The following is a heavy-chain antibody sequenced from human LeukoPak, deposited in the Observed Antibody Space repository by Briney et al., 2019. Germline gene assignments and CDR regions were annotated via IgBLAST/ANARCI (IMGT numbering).Heavy chain of an antibody. CDR2: ISGSGGST. D-gene: IGHD3-3*01. Sequence: QAGGSLRLSCAASGFTFSSYVMSWVRQAPGKGLEWVSAISGSGGSTYYADSVKGRFTISRDNSKNTLYLQMNSLRAEDTAVYYCARDLRFLEWLSQYTQGLDYWGQGTLVTVSS. J-gene: IGHJ4*02. CDR1: GFTFSSYV. CDR3: ARDLRFLEWLSQYTQGLDY. V-gene: IGHV3-23*01.